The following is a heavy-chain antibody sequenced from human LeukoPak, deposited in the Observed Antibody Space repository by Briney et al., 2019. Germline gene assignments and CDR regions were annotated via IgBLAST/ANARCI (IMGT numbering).Heavy chain of an antibody. Sequence: GGSLRLSCAASGFTFDDYGMSWVRQAPGKGLEWVSGINWNGGSTGYADSVKGRFTISRDNAKNSLYLQMNSLRAEDTALYYCARDLAYYYDSSGHKAYYYYYYMDVWGKGTPVTVSS. CDR2: INWNGGST. D-gene: IGHD3-22*01. J-gene: IGHJ6*03. CDR3: ARDLAYYYDSSGHKAYYYYYYMDV. V-gene: IGHV3-20*04. CDR1: GFTFDDYG.